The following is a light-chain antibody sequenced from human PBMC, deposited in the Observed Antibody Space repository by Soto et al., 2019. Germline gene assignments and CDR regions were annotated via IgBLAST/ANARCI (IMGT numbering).Light chain of an antibody. CDR2: GNS. CDR1: SSNIGTGYD. CDR3: QSYDSSLSGHYV. V-gene: IGLV1-40*01. Sequence: QPVLTQPPSVSGAPGQRVTISCTGSSSNIGTGYDVPGYQQLPGTAPKLVIYGNSSRPSGVPDRFSGSKSGTSASLAITGLQAEDEANDYCQSYDSSLSGHYVFGTGTKLTVL. J-gene: IGLJ1*01.